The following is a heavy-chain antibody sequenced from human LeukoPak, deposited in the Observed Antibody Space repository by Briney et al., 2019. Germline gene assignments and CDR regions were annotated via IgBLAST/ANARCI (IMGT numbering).Heavy chain of an antibody. J-gene: IGHJ4*02. CDR1: GFTFSTFS. Sequence: GGSLRLSCAASGFTFSTFSMNWVRQAPGKGLEWVSSISSTSYSKYYADSVKGRFTTSRNNVENSVYLQMNSLRADDTAVYFCTGESAARSIAVADYWGQGTLVTVSS. CDR3: TGESAARSIAVADY. V-gene: IGHV3-21*01. CDR2: ISSTSYSK. D-gene: IGHD6-19*01.